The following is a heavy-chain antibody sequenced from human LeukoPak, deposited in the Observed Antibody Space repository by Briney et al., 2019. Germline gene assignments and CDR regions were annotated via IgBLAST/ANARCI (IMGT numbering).Heavy chain of an antibody. V-gene: IGHV3-21*01. CDR1: GFSISSHS. J-gene: IGHJ5*02. Sequence: GGSLRLSCAASGFSISSHSMNWVRQAPGKGLVWVSSISSNSRFIYYPDSLEGRFTVSRDNAKNSLFLQMNGLRAEDTAVYYCAMSLTASVDCFDPGGQGALVTASS. CDR2: ISSNSRFI. D-gene: IGHD5-12*01. CDR3: AMSLTASVDCFDP.